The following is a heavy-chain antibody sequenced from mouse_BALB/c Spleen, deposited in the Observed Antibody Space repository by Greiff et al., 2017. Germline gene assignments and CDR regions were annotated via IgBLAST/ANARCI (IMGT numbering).Heavy chain of an antibody. V-gene: IGHV1-9*01. CDR3: ARGATVVARGYFDV. J-gene: IGHJ1*01. CDR1: GYTFSSYW. D-gene: IGHD1-1*01. CDR2: ILPGSGST. Sequence: VQLQQSGAELMKPGASVKISCKATGYTFSSYWIEWVKQRPGHGLEWIGEILPGSGSTNYNEKFKGKATFTADTSSNTAYMQLSSLTSEDSAVYYCARGATVVARGYFDVWGAGTTVTVAS.